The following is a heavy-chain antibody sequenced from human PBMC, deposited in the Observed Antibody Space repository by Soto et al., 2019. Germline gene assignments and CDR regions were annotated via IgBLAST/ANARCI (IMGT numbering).Heavy chain of an antibody. Sequence: SETLSLTCTVSGGSISGSGYFWSWIRQHPGKGLEWIGYIYDSGSTYYNPSLKSRVSLSVDTSKNQFSLNLTSVTAADTAMYYCARSSRSYFDYWGQGTLVTVSS. CDR1: GGSISGSGYF. J-gene: IGHJ4*02. V-gene: IGHV4-31*03. CDR3: ARSSRSYFDY. CDR2: IYDSGST.